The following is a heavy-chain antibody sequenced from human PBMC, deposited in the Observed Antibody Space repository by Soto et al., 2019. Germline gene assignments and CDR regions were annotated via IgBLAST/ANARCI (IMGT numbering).Heavy chain of an antibody. J-gene: IGHJ5*02. CDR2: IIPFFNTP. D-gene: IGHD1-26*01. Sequence: QVQLVQAGGEVKRPGSSGRVSCKASAYTFSSYAISWVRQAPGQGLDWMGGIIPFFNTPNYAQKFQGRVTITAGESTSKAYIDLSSLRAEYSAMYYCAAESADGGNPLACLSWGQGTLVTVSS. V-gene: IGHV1-69*01. CDR1: AYTFSSYA. CDR3: AAESADGGNPLACLS.